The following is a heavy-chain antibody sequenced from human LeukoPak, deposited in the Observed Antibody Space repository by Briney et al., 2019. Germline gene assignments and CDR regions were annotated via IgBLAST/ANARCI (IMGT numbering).Heavy chain of an antibody. CDR3: ATIREHSSLPDY. Sequence: GGSLRLSCAASGFTFSSYSMNWVRQAPGKGLEWVSSISSSSSYIYYADSVKGRFAISRDNAKNSLYLQMNSLRAEDTAVYYCATIREHSSLPDYWGQGTLVTVSS. V-gene: IGHV3-21*01. J-gene: IGHJ4*02. D-gene: IGHD6-13*01. CDR1: GFTFSSYS. CDR2: ISSSSSYI.